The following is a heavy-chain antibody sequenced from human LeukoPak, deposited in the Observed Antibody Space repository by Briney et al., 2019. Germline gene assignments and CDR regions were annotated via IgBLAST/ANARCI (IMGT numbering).Heavy chain of an antibody. V-gene: IGHV4-59*01. CDR3: AREAAHYYDSSGYYYTWFDP. J-gene: IGHJ5*02. CDR1: GGSIRSFY. CDR2: IYYSGST. D-gene: IGHD3-22*01. Sequence: PSETLSLTCTVSGGSIRSFYWNWVRQPAGKGLEWIGYIYYSGSTNYNPSLKSRVTISVDTSKNQFSLKLSSVTAADTAVYYCAREAAHYYDSSGYYYTWFDPWGQGTLVTVSS.